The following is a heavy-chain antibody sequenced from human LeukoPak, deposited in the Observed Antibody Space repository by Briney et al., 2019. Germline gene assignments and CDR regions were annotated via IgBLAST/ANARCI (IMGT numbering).Heavy chain of an antibody. V-gene: IGHV3-11*01. CDR2: ISSSGSTI. Sequence: GGSLRLSCAASGFTFSDYYMSWIRQAPGKRLEWVSYISSSGSTIYYADSVKGRFTISRDNAKNSLYLQMNSLRAEDTAVYYCARDTHHYDFWSGYYNWFDPWGQGTLVTVSS. J-gene: IGHJ5*02. CDR3: ARDTHHYDFWSGYYNWFDP. CDR1: GFTFSDYY. D-gene: IGHD3-3*01.